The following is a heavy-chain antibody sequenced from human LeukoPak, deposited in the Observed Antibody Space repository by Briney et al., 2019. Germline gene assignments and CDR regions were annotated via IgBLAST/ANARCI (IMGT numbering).Heavy chain of an antibody. J-gene: IGHJ6*04. CDR2: ISSSSSYI. CDR3: ARDVYYDILTGSVGVDV. V-gene: IGHV3-21*01. D-gene: IGHD3-9*01. CDR1: GFTFSSYS. Sequence: GGSLRLSCAASGFTFSSYSMNWVRQAPGKGLEWVSSISSSSSYIYYADSVKGRFTISRDNAKNSLYLQMNSLRAEDTAVYYCARDVYYDILTGSVGVDVWGKGTTVTVSS.